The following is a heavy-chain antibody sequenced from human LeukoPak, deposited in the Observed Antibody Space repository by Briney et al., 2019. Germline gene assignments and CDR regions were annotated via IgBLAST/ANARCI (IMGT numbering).Heavy chain of an antibody. J-gene: IGHJ4*02. Sequence: SETLSLTCTVSGGSISSHYWSWIRQPPGKGLEGIGYIYYSGSTNYNPSLKSRVTISVDTSKNQFSLKLSSVTAADTAVYYCARALGYYGSGSYYYFDYWGQGTLVTVSS. CDR3: ARALGYYGSGSYYYFDY. V-gene: IGHV4-59*11. D-gene: IGHD3-10*01. CDR2: IYYSGST. CDR1: GGSISSHY.